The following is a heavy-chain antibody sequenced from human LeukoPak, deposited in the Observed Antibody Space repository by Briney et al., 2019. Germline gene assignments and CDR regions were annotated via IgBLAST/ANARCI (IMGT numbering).Heavy chain of an antibody. CDR1: GFTFSSYN. CDR3: ARDWSHRCFDY. V-gene: IGHV3-53*01. D-gene: IGHD3-3*01. Sequence: GGSLRLSCAASGFTFSSYNMNWVRQAPGKGLEWVSVIYSGDSGGSTYYADSVKGRFTISRDSSKNTLYLQMNSLRAEDTAVYYCARDWSHRCFDYWGQGTLVTVSS. J-gene: IGHJ4*02. CDR2: IYSGDSGGST.